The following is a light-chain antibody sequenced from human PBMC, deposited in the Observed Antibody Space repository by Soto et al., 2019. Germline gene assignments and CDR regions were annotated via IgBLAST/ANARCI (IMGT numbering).Light chain of an antibody. CDR3: QQCLNVPLT. V-gene: IGKV1-33*01. CDR1: QDISNY. J-gene: IGKJ2*01. Sequence: DIQMTQSPSSLSASVGDRVTITCQASQDISNYLNWYQQKPGKAPKLLIYDASNLETGVPSRFSGSGSGTDFTFTISSLQPEDIATYYCQQCLNVPLTFGQGTNLEIK. CDR2: DAS.